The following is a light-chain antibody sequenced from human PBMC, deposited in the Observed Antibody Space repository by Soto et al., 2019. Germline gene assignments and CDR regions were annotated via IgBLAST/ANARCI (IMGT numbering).Light chain of an antibody. CDR3: CSYAGSYTLQGV. V-gene: IGLV2-11*01. J-gene: IGLJ3*02. CDR2: DVS. CDR1: SSDVGGYNY. Sequence: QSALTQPRSVSGSPGQSVTISCTGTSSDVGGYNYVSWYQQHPGKAPKLMIYDVSKRPSGVPDRFSGSKSGNTASLTISGLQAEDEADYYCCSYAGSYTLQGVFGGGTKVTVL.